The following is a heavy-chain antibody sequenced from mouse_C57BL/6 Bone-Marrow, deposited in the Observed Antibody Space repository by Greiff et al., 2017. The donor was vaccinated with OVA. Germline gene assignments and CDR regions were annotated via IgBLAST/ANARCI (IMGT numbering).Heavy chain of an antibody. CDR1: GYSFTGYY. Sequence: VQLKQSGPELVKPGASVKISCKASGYSFTGYYMNWVKQSPDKSLEWIGEINPSTGGTTYNQKFKAKATLTVDKSSSTAYMQLKSLTSEDSAVYYCARYYYGIYYAMDYWGQGTSVTVSS. D-gene: IGHD1-1*01. CDR2: INPSTGGT. V-gene: IGHV1-42*01. CDR3: ARYYYGIYYAMDY. J-gene: IGHJ4*01.